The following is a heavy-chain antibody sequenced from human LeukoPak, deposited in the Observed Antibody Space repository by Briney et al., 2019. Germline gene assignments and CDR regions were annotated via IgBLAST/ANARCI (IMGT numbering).Heavy chain of an antibody. J-gene: IGHJ6*02. CDR1: GHSISRRDYF. CDR3: SGSYYYYGMDV. Sequence: PADPLTLTCTVSGHSISRRDYFGRWIRQPPGRALEGIGYIYYSGSTYYTTSLKSRVTISVDKSKNQFSLKLSSVTAADTAVYYCSGSYYYYGMDVWGQGTTVTVSS. V-gene: IGHV4-30-4*02. CDR2: IYYSGST. D-gene: IGHD3-10*01.